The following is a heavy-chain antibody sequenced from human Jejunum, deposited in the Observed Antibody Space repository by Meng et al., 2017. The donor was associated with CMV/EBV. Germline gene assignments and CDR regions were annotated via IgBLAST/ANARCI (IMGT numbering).Heavy chain of an antibody. CDR3: ANTKYSGTYFDF. Sequence: AASGFTLSSYWLHWVRQVPGKGLVWVSRINGDGNTTAYADSVQGRFTISRDNAQNTLYLQMNSLTAEDTGVYYCANTKYSGTYFDFWGQGTLVTVSS. CDR1: GFTLSSYW. J-gene: IGHJ4*02. D-gene: IGHD1-26*01. V-gene: IGHV3-74*01. CDR2: INGDGNTT.